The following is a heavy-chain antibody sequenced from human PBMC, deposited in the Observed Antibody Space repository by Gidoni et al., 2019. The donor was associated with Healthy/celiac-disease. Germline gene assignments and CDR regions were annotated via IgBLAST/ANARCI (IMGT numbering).Heavy chain of an antibody. J-gene: IGHJ4*02. V-gene: IGHV3-30-3*01. CDR3: ARGSYGQYYFDY. D-gene: IGHD5-18*01. Sequence: QVQRVEAGGGVVPPGRSLRLPCAASGFTFSSYAMHWVRQAPGKGLEWVAVISYDGSNKYYADSVKGRFTISRDNSKNTLYLQMNSLRAEDTAVYYCARGSYGQYYFDYWGQGTLVTVSS. CDR2: ISYDGSNK. CDR1: GFTFSSYA.